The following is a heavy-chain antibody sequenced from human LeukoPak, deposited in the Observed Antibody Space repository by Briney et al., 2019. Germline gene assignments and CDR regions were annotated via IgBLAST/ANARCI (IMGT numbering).Heavy chain of an antibody. CDR1: GGSISSYY. CDR3: ARVKLEPPLGAFDI. Sequence: SETLSLTCTVSGGSISSYYWSWIRQPAGKGLEWIGRIYTSGSTNYNPSLKSRVTMSVDTSKNQFSLKLSSVTAADTAVYYCARVKLEPPLGAFDIWGQGTMVTVSS. D-gene: IGHD1-1*01. CDR2: IYTSGST. V-gene: IGHV4-4*07. J-gene: IGHJ3*02.